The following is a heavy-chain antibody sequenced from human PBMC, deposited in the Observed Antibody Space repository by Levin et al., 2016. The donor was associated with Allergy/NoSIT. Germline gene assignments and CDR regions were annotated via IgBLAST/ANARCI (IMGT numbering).Heavy chain of an antibody. D-gene: IGHD6-19*01. V-gene: IGHV1-8*01. Sequence: ASVKVSCKASGYTFTSYDINWVRQATGQGLEWMGWMNPNSGNTGYAQKFQGRVTMTRNTSISTAYMELSSLRSEDTAVYYCARAVPGGGWYNYYYYGMDVWGQGTTVTVSS. CDR2: MNPNSGNT. CDR1: GYTFTSYD. J-gene: IGHJ6*02. CDR3: ARAVPGGGWYNYYYYGMDV.